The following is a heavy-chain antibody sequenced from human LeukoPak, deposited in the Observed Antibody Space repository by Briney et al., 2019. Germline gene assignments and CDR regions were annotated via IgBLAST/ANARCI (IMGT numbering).Heavy chain of an antibody. D-gene: IGHD3-22*01. J-gene: IGHJ4*02. CDR3: AKDIAHRYESPIDY. V-gene: IGHV3-21*04. Sequence: GGSLRLSCVASGFTFSHYSMNWVRQAPGKGLEWVSSIRFTGSYIYYADSVKGRFTISRDNSKNTLYLQMNSLRAEDTAVYYCAKDIAHRYESPIDYWGQGTLVTVSS. CDR1: GFTFSHYS. CDR2: IRFTGSYI.